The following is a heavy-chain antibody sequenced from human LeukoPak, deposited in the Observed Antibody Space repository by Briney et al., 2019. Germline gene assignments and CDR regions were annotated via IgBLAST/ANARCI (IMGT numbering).Heavy chain of an antibody. J-gene: IGHJ6*03. CDR3: ARVDVPYSTSSQYYYYYMDV. CDR2: IYSGGST. V-gene: IGHV3-53*01. CDR1: GFTVSSNY. D-gene: IGHD6-6*01. Sequence: GGSLRLSCAAPGFTVSSNYMSWVRQAPGKGLEWVSVIYSGGSTYYADSVKGRFTISRDNFKNTLYLQMNSLRAEDTAVYYCARVDVPYSTSSQYYYYYMDVWGKGTTVTVSS.